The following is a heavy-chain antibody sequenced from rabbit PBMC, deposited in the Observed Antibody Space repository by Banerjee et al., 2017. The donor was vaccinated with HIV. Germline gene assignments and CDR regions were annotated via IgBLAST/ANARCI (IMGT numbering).Heavy chain of an antibody. V-gene: IGHV1S45*01. J-gene: IGHJ6*01. CDR3: AREGASSSGYYL. CDR2: ISSGGST. Sequence: EESGGDLVKPEGSLTLTCTASGFSFSSTYWICWVRQAPGKGLEWIGWISSGGSTHYASWAKGRFTISKTSSTTVTLQMTSLTAADTATYFCAREGASSSGYYLWGPGTLVTVS. D-gene: IGHD1-1*01. CDR1: GFSFSSTYW.